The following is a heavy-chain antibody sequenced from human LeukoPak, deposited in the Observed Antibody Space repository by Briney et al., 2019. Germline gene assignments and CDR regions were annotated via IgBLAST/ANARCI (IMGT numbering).Heavy chain of an antibody. V-gene: IGHV1-69*13. CDR2: VIPIFGTA. CDR3: ATSFLDLVPEWELPYYFDY. CDR1: GGTFSSYA. J-gene: IGHJ4*02. Sequence: SVKVSCKASGGTFSSYAISWVRQAPGQGLEWMGGVIPIFGTANYAQKFQGSVTITADESTSTAYMELSSLRSEDTAVYYCATSFLDLVPEWELPYYFDYWGQGTLVTVSS. D-gene: IGHD1-26*01.